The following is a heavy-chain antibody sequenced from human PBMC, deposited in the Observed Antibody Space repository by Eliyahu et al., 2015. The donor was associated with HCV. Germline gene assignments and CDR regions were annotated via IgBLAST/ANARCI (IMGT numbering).Heavy chain of an antibody. Sequence: QVQLQESGPGLVKPSETLSLTCXVPGGSITTYYWSWIRQPPGKGLEWIGYIHYSGSTNYNPSLKSRVTISVDTSKNQFSLNLTSVTAADTAVYYCASGGGGIAVAGTGGWFDPWGQGTLVTVSS. CDR1: GGSITTYY. J-gene: IGHJ5*02. CDR3: ASGGGGIAVAGTGGWFDP. V-gene: IGHV4-59*01. CDR2: IHYSGST. D-gene: IGHD6-19*01.